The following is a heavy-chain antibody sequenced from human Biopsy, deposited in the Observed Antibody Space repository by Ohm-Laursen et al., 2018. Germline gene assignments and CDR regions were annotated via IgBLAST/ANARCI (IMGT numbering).Heavy chain of an antibody. Sequence: ASVKVSCNASGYTFTSYGISWVRQAPGQGLEGMGWINTENGNTIYAQNLQGRVTMTADTSTSTAYMEVTSLRSDDTAVYYCARAKLEPVYYYYGMDVWGQGTTVTVSS. CDR3: ARAKLEPVYYYYGMDV. J-gene: IGHJ6*02. CDR1: GYTFTSYG. D-gene: IGHD1-1*01. V-gene: IGHV1-18*01. CDR2: INTENGNT.